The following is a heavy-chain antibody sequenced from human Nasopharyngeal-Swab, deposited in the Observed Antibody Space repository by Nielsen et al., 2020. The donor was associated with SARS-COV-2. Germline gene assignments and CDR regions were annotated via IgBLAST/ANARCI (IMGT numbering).Heavy chain of an antibody. D-gene: IGHD2-2*01. CDR2: IYYSGST. CDR1: GGSISSSSYY. Sequence: SETLSLTCTVSGGSISSSSYYWGRIRQPTGKGRECIGSIYYSGSTYYNPSLKSRVTLSVDTSKNQFSLKLSSVTAADTAVYYCAREIVVVPAARRTYFDYWGQGTLVTVSS. CDR3: AREIVVVPAARRTYFDY. V-gene: IGHV4-39*01. J-gene: IGHJ4*02.